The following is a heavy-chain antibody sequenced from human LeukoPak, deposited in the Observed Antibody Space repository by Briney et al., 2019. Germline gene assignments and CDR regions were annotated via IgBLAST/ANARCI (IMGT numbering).Heavy chain of an antibody. CDR3: ARYYYDEGYFDY. CDR2: IYHSGST. Sequence: SETLSLTCTVSGGSISSSSYYWGWIRQPPGKGLEWIGEIYHSGSTNYNPSLKSRVTISVDKSKNQFSLKLSSVTAADTAVYYCARYYYDEGYFDYWGQGTLVTVSS. CDR1: GGSISSSSYY. J-gene: IGHJ4*02. D-gene: IGHD3-22*01. V-gene: IGHV4-39*07.